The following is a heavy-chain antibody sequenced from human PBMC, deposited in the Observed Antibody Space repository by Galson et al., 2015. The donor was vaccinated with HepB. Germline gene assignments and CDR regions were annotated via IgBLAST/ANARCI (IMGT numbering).Heavy chain of an antibody. J-gene: IGHJ4*02. CDR3: ASLRYSSGWYYFEQ. CDR2: IDPGDSDT. Sequence: SGAEVKKPGESLRISCKGSGYSLSNYWISWVRQMPGKGLEWMGRIDPGDSDTNYSPSFQGHVTISADKSISTAYLQWSSLKVSDTAIYYCASLRYSSGWYYFEQWGQGTLVTVSS. CDR1: GYSLSNYW. D-gene: IGHD6-19*01. V-gene: IGHV5-10-1*01.